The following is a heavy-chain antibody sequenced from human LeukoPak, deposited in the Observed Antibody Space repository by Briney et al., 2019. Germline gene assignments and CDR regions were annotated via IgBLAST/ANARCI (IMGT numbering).Heavy chain of an antibody. J-gene: IGHJ4*02. CDR2: IKKDGSER. CDR1: GFTFSRSW. D-gene: IGHD6-13*01. Sequence: TGGSLRLSCATPGFTFSRSWMSWVRQAPGKGLEWLANIKKDGSERYYVDSVKGRFTISRDNAENSLYLQMNNLGAKDTAVYYCATSLDAPGNHWGQGILVTVSS. V-gene: IGHV3-7*01. CDR3: ATSLDAPGNH.